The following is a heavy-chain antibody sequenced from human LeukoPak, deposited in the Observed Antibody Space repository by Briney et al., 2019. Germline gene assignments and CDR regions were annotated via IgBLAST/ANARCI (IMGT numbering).Heavy chain of an antibody. D-gene: IGHD5-24*01. Sequence: ASVKVSCKVSGYTLTELSMHWVRQAPGKGLEWMGGFDPEDGETIYAQKFQGRVTMTEDTSTDTAYMELSSLRSEDTAVYYCATSQLGDGYSDYWGQGTLVTVSS. CDR2: FDPEDGET. CDR1: GYTLTELS. CDR3: ATSQLGDGYSDY. J-gene: IGHJ4*02. V-gene: IGHV1-24*01.